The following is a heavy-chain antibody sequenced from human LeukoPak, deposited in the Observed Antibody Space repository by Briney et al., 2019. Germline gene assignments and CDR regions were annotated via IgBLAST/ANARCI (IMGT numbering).Heavy chain of an antibody. CDR2: INTDGSNT. CDR1: GFTFDYYW. V-gene: IGHV3-74*01. D-gene: IGHD3-10*01. Sequence: QAGGSLRLFCAASGFTFDYYWMHWVRQAPGKGLMWVSRINTDGSNTHYADSVKGRFTISRDNAKNTLYLQMNGLRVEDTAVYYCKAWFTGRPEGGQGTLVTVSS. J-gene: IGHJ4*02. CDR3: KAWFTGRPE.